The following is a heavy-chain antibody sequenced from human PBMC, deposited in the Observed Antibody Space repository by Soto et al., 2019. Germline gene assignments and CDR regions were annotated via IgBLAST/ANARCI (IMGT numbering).Heavy chain of an antibody. D-gene: IGHD6-13*01. Sequence: GGSLRLSCVASGFGLSDFAMSWVRQAPGKGLQWVSAISGSGSDTYYADSVKGRFTISRDTSKSTLYLQMNSLRAEDTALYYCAKSFSSNWYDYFNSWGQGSRVTVSS. CDR1: GFGLSDFA. J-gene: IGHJ4*02. V-gene: IGHV3-23*01. CDR2: ISGSGSDT. CDR3: AKSFSSNWYDYFNS.